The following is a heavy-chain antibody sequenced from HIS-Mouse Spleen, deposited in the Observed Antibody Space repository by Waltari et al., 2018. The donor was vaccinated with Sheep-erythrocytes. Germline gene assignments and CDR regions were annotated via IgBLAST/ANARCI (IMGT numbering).Heavy chain of an antibody. V-gene: IGHV5-51*01. Sequence: EVQLVQSGAEVKKPGESLKISCKGSGYSFTSYWIGWVRQMPGKGLEWMGIIYPGDSDTRYSPSFQGQVTISADKSISTAYLQWSSLKASDTAMYYCARQYYYDSSGYAAHDAFDIWGQGTIVTVSS. CDR1: GYSFTSYW. CDR3: ARQYYYDSSGYAAHDAFDI. CDR2: IYPGDSDT. D-gene: IGHD3-22*01. J-gene: IGHJ3*02.